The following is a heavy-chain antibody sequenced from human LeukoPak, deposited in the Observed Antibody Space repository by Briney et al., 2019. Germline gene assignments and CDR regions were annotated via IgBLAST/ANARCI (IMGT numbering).Heavy chain of an antibody. V-gene: IGHV4-38-2*02. J-gene: IGHJ4*02. CDR3: AGYHVYGVTTPPLGY. CDR2: IYRSGST. Sequence: PSETLSLTCTVSGYSISSGYYWGWIRQPPGKGLEWIGSIYRSGSTYYNPSLKSRVTISVDTSKNQFSLKLSSVTAADTAVYYCAGYHVYGVTTPPLGYWGQGTLVTVSS. CDR1: GYSISSGYY. D-gene: IGHD4-17*01.